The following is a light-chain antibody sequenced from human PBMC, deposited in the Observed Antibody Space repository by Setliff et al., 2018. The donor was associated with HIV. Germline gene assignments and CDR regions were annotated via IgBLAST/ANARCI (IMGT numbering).Light chain of an antibody. CDR1: TSNIGNNV. CDR2: DND. J-gene: IGLJ3*02. CDR3: ASWDTNPSASWV. Sequence: QSVLMQSSSVSAAPGQTITISCYGTTSNIGNNVVSWYQQLPGTAPKLVIYDNDKRPSGVPDRFSGSKSGTSATLAITGLQTGDEADYYCASWDTNPSASWVFGEGTELVVL. V-gene: IGLV1-51*01.